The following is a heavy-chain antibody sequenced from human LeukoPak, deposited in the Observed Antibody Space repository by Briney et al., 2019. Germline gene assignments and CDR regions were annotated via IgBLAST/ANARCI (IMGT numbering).Heavy chain of an antibody. V-gene: IGHV3-74*01. J-gene: IGHJ4*02. Sequence: GGSLRLSCAASGFTFSSYWMHWVRQAPGKGLVWVSRIDTDGSSTSYADSVKGRFTISRDNAKNTLYLQMNSLRAEDMAVYYCTRGDYGFDYWGQGTLVTVSS. D-gene: IGHD4-17*01. CDR1: GFTFSSYW. CDR2: IDTDGSST. CDR3: TRGDYGFDY.